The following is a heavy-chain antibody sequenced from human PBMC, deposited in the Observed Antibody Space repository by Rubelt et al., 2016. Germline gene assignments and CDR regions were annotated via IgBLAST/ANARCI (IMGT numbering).Heavy chain of an antibody. CDR3: AKDYIKFDY. D-gene: IGHD2-2*02. V-gene: IGHV3-23*01. Sequence: GLEWVSAISGSGGSTYYADSVKGRFTISRDNSKNTLYLQMNSLRAEDTAVYYCAKDYIKFDYWGQGTLVTVSS. J-gene: IGHJ4*02. CDR2: ISGSGGST.